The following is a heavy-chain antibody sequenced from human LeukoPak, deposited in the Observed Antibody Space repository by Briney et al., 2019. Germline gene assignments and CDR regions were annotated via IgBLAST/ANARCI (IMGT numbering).Heavy chain of an antibody. CDR3: ARDHQGAADEPTFDY. CDR1: GYTFTSYG. CDR2: ISAYNGNT. V-gene: IGHV1-18*01. Sequence: ASVTVSCKASGYTFTSYGISWVRQARGQGREWMGWISAYNGNTNYAQKLQGRVTMTTDTSTSTAYMELRSLRSDDTAVYYCARDHQGAADEPTFDYWGQGTLVTVSS. J-gene: IGHJ4*02. D-gene: IGHD6-13*01.